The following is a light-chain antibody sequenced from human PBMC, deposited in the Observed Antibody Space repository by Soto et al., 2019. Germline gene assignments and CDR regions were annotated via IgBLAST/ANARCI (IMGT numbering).Light chain of an antibody. CDR2: YDD. Sequence: QSVLTQPPSVSEAPRQWVTISCSGSRSNVGDNAVNWYQQFPGKAPKLLIYYDDLLTSGVSDRFSGSKSGTSASLAISGLQSEDEGDYYCEAWDDSLNGWVFGGGTKLTVL. J-gene: IGLJ3*02. CDR1: RSNVGDNA. V-gene: IGLV1-36*01. CDR3: EAWDDSLNGWV.